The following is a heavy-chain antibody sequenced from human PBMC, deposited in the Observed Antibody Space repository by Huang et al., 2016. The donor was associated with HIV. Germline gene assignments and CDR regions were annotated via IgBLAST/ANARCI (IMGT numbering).Heavy chain of an antibody. D-gene: IGHD3-10*01. V-gene: IGHV1-18*04. CDR1: GYTCNNYG. CDR3: ASDTWAYYNASGTNGMDV. CDR2: IRADRCNP. Sequence: QVHLVQSRGELKKPGASVRVYCKTSGYTCNNYGSGWVRQAPGQGLAWIERIRADRCNPIYSQKFQGRLTLTTDTSTRTVSKHLMHSGSDYPAVYYWASDTWAYYNASGTNGMDVWSQGTTVIISS. J-gene: IGHJ6*02.